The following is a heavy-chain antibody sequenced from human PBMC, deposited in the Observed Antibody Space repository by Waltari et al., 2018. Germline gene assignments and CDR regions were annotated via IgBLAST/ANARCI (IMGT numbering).Heavy chain of an antibody. J-gene: IGHJ5*02. CDR1: GGTFSSYA. CDR2: IIPIFGTA. CDR3: ARGKLSPTIIFWFDP. D-gene: IGHD3-16*02. V-gene: IGHV1-69*08. Sequence: QVQLVQSGAEVKKPGSSVKVSCKASGGTFSSYAISWVRQAPGQGLEGMGRIIPIFGTANYAQKFQGRVTITADKSTSTAYMERSSLRSEDTAVYYCARGKLSPTIIFWFDPWGQGTLVTVSS.